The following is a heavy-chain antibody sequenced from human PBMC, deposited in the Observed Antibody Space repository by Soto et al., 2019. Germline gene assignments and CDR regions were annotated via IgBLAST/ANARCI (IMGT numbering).Heavy chain of an antibody. D-gene: IGHD5-12*01. CDR2: INHSGST. Sequence: SETRSLTCAVYGGSFSGYYWSWIRQPPGKGLEWIGEINHSGSTNYNPSLKSRVTISVDTSKNQFSLKLSSVTAADTAVYYCASRGYADYWGQGTLVTVSS. J-gene: IGHJ4*02. CDR3: ASRGYADY. V-gene: IGHV4-34*01. CDR1: GGSFSGYY.